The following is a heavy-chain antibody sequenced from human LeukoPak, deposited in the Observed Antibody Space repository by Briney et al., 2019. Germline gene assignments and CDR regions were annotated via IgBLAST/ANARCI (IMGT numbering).Heavy chain of an antibody. J-gene: IGHJ4*02. D-gene: IGHD3-10*01. CDR3: AKDYISRGSGTNFLDH. V-gene: IGHV3-9*01. Sequence: GGSLRLSCAASGFSFDDYAMHWVRQAPGKGPEWVSGINWNNGGIGYADSVKGRFTISRDNAKSSLYLQMNSLRAEDTALYYCAKDYISRGSGTNFLDHWGQGTLVTVSS. CDR2: INWNNGGI. CDR1: GFSFDDYA.